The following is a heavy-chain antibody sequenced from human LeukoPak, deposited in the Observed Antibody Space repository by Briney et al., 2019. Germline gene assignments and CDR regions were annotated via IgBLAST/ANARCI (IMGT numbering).Heavy chain of an antibody. CDR1: GFTFSSYA. V-gene: IGHV3-23*01. J-gene: IGHJ4*02. D-gene: IGHD3-10*01. CDR3: AKLGDYYGSGTYSRFDS. Sequence: GGSLRLSCAASGFTFSSYAMSWVRQTAGKGLEWVSVISGSGDITYYADSVKGRFTISRDNSKHTLYLQMSSLRAEDTALYYCAKLGDYYGSGTYSRFDSWGQGALVTVSS. CDR2: ISGSGDIT.